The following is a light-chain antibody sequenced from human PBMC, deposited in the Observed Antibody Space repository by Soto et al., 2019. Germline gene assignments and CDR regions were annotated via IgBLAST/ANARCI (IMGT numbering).Light chain of an antibody. Sequence: PGERVTLSCRASQSVSSSYLTWYQQKPGQAPRLLIYGASTRATSIPARFSGSGSGTEFTLTISSLQPEDFAVYYCQQDYNLPLTFGPGTKVDIK. CDR3: QQDYNLPLT. CDR2: GAS. CDR1: QSVSSSY. J-gene: IGKJ3*01. V-gene: IGKV3D-7*01.